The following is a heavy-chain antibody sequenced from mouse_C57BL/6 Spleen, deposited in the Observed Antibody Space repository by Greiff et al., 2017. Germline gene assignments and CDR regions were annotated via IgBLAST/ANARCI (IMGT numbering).Heavy chain of an antibody. CDR3: ARSEYSNYEGFAY. J-gene: IGHJ3*01. Sequence: VQLQQPGAELVRPGSSVKLSCKASGYTFTSYWMHWVKQRPIQGLEWIGNIDPSDSETHYNQKFKDKATLTVDKSSSTAYMQLSSLTSEDSAVYYCARSEYSNYEGFAYWGQGTLVTVSA. CDR2: IDPSDSET. CDR1: GYTFTSYW. V-gene: IGHV1-52*01. D-gene: IGHD2-5*01.